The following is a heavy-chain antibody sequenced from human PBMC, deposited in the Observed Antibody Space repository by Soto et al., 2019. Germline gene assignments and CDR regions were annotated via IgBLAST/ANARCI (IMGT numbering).Heavy chain of an antibody. Sequence: GGSLRLSCAASGFTFSSYAMHWVRQAPGKGLEWVAVIWYDGSNKYYADSVKGRFTISRDNSKNTLYLQMNSLRAEDTAVYYCARPRPSWGGYEEGPEYYFDYWGQGTLVTVSS. CDR2: IWYDGSNK. J-gene: IGHJ4*02. CDR1: GFTFSSYA. V-gene: IGHV3-33*08. CDR3: ARPRPSWGGYEEGPEYYFDY. D-gene: IGHD5-12*01.